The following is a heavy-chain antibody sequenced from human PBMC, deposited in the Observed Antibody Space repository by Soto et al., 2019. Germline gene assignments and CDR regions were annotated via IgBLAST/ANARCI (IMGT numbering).Heavy chain of an antibody. J-gene: IGHJ6*02. V-gene: IGHV1-69*13. Sequence: ASVKVSCKASGGTFSSYAISWVRQAPGQGLEWMGGIIPIFGTANYAQKFQGRVTITADESTSTAYMELSSLRSEDTAVYYCARADSSGYSYGTGYYYGMDVWGQGTTVTVSS. CDR3: ARADSSGYSYGTGYYYGMDV. CDR1: GGTFSSYA. CDR2: IIPIFGTA. D-gene: IGHD5-18*01.